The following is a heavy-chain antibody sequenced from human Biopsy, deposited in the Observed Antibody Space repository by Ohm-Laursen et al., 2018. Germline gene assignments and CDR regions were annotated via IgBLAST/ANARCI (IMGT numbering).Heavy chain of an antibody. V-gene: IGHV3-7*01. Sequence: SLRLSCAASGFTFDTYWMSWVRQAPGKGLEWVANINQGGSENYYVESVKGRFTISRDKAKNSLYLQMNSLRAEDTAVYYCARDSLVGGLSWGQGTLVTVSS. CDR3: ARDSLVGGLS. CDR1: GFTFDTYW. CDR2: INQGGSEN. D-gene: IGHD2-8*02. J-gene: IGHJ5*02.